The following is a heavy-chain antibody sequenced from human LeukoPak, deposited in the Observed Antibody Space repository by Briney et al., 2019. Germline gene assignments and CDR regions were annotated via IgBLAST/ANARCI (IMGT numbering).Heavy chain of an antibody. Sequence: GGSLRLSCAASGFSFSRYRMNWVRQAPGKGLEWVSSVSNSGDYIHYADSVKGRFTVSRDNSKNSLYLQMNSLRAEDTAVYYCARALIGYYFDYWGQGTLVTVSS. CDR3: ARALIGYYFDY. CDR1: GFSFSRYR. J-gene: IGHJ4*02. V-gene: IGHV3-21*06. D-gene: IGHD2-8*01. CDR2: VSNSGDYI.